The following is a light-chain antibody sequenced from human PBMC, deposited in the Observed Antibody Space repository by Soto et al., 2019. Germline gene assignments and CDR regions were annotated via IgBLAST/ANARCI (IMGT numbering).Light chain of an antibody. CDR3: QQRSNWLT. V-gene: IGKV3D-11*02. CDR2: DAS. CDR1: HSGSSN. J-gene: IGKJ4*01. Sequence: LVMAKSHAPLSVSPGALAALSFRASHSGSSNLAWYQQKPGQAPRLLIYDASNSATGIPSRFSGSGTETDFTLTISSLEPDEFAVYYCQQRSNWLTFGGGTKVDIK.